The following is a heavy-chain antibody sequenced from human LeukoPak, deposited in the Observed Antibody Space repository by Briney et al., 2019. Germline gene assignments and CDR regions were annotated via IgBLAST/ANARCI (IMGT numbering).Heavy chain of an antibody. V-gene: IGHV3-11*06. J-gene: IGHJ6*02. Sequence: GGSLRLSCAASGFTFSDYYMSWIRQAPGKGLEWVSYISSSSSYTNYADSVKGRFTISRDNAKNSLYLQMNSLRAEDTAVYYCARASPDYDFWSGYYRPYGMDVWGQGTMVTVSS. CDR2: ISSSSSYT. CDR3: ARASPDYDFWSGYYRPYGMDV. D-gene: IGHD3-3*01. CDR1: GFTFSDYY.